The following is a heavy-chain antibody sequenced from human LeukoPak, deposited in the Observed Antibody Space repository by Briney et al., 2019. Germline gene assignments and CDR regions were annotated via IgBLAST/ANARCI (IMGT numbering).Heavy chain of an antibody. CDR3: ARCPTTGTTLRWFDP. Sequence: GASVKVSCKASGYTFIDYGISWVRQAPGQGLEWMGWISPYSGIAEYPQKFQGRVTMTTDTSTSTAYMELRSLRSDDTAVYYCARCPTTGTTLRWFDPWGQGTLVTVSS. V-gene: IGHV1-18*01. CDR2: ISPYSGIA. D-gene: IGHD1-1*01. CDR1: GYTFIDYG. J-gene: IGHJ5*02.